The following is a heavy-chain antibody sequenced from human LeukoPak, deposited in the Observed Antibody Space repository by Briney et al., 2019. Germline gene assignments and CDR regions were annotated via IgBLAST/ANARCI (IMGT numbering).Heavy chain of an antibody. Sequence: GGSLRLSCAASGFTLSSYAIHWVRQAPGKGLEWVAVISYDGSNKYYADSVKGRFTISRDNSKNTLYLQMNSLRAEDTAVYYCARSRASSGLLGYWGQGTLVTVSS. V-gene: IGHV3-30-3*01. J-gene: IGHJ4*02. CDR1: GFTLSSYA. D-gene: IGHD6-19*01. CDR3: ARSRASSGLLGY. CDR2: ISYDGSNK.